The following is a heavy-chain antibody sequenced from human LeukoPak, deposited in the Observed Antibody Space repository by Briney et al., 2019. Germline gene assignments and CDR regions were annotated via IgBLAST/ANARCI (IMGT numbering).Heavy chain of an antibody. CDR3: AKDSRFGLAAAGKSDY. V-gene: IGHV3-23*01. J-gene: IGHJ4*02. Sequence: GGSLRLSCAASGFTFSSYAMSWVRQAPGKGLEWVLAISGSGGSTYYADSVKGRFTISRDNSKNTLYLQMNNLRAEDTAIYYCAKDSRFGLAAAGKSDYWGQGTLVTVSS. CDR2: ISGSGGST. CDR1: GFTFSSYA. D-gene: IGHD6-13*01.